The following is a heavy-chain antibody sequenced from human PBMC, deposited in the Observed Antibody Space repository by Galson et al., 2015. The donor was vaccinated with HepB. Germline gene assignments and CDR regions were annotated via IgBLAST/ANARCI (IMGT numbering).Heavy chain of an antibody. V-gene: IGHV3-23*01. CDR1: GFTFSSYA. Sequence: SLRLSCAASGFTFSSYAMSWVRQAPGKGLEWVSAISGSGGSTYYADSVKGRFTISRDNSKNTLYLQMNSLRAEDTAVYYCAKDGGSGRQLWSHFDYWGQGTLVTVSS. CDR3: AKDGGSGRQLWSHFDY. D-gene: IGHD5-18*01. J-gene: IGHJ4*02. CDR2: ISGSGGST.